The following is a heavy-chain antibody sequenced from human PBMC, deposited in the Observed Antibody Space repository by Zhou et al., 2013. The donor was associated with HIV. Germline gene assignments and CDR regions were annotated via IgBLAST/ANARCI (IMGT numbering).Heavy chain of an antibody. CDR3: ARANCRSSTSCRWFDP. Sequence: QVQLVQSGAEVKKPGASMKVSCKASGYTFTGYSIHWVRQAPGQGLEWMGWINPNSGGANYAQKFQGRVTMTRDTSISTAYMELSRLRSDNTAVYYCARANCRSSTSCRWFDPWGRGNPSVTVSS. D-gene: IGHD2-2*01. J-gene: IGHJ5*02. CDR1: GYTFTGYS. CDR2: INPNSGGA. V-gene: IGHV1-2*02.